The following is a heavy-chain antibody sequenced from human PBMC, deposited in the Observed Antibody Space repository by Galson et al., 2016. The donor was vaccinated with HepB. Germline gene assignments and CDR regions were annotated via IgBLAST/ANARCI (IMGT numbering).Heavy chain of an antibody. CDR1: GGSISSSNW. J-gene: IGHJ2*01. CDR3: ARLQGFPTVGLTAYFDL. CDR2: IYHSGST. V-gene: IGHV4-4*02. Sequence: EPLSLTCAVSGGSISSSNWWTWVRQPPGKGLEWIGDIYHSGSTKYNPSPKSRVTISVDKSKNHFSLKLNSVTAADTAVYYCARLQGFPTVGLTAYFDLWGRGTLVTVSS. D-gene: IGHD4-11*01.